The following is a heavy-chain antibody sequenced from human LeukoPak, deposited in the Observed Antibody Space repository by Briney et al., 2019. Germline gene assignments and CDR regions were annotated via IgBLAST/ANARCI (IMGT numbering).Heavy chain of an antibody. CDR2: INHSGST. Sequence: SSETLSLTCAVYGGSFSGYYWSWIRQPPGKGLEWIGEINHSGSTNYNPSFKSRVTISVDTSKNQFSLKLSSVTAADTAVYYCARGGGYGYCSGGSCQGYFQHWGQGTLVTVSS. V-gene: IGHV4-34*01. CDR1: GGSFSGYY. D-gene: IGHD2-15*01. CDR3: ARGGGYGYCSGGSCQGYFQH. J-gene: IGHJ1*01.